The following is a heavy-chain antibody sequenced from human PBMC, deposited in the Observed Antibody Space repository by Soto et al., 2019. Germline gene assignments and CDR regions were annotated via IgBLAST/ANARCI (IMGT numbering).Heavy chain of an antibody. Sequence: QVQLVQSGAEVKKPGASVKVSCKASGYTFTSYDINWVRQATGQGLEWMGWMNPNSGNTGYAQKFQGRVTMTRNTSIRTAYMELSSLKPEATAVYSCAREVATRFDPWGQGTVVTVSS. CDR2: MNPNSGNT. D-gene: IGHD2-15*01. CDR3: AREVATRFDP. J-gene: IGHJ5*02. CDR1: GYTFTSYD. V-gene: IGHV1-8*01.